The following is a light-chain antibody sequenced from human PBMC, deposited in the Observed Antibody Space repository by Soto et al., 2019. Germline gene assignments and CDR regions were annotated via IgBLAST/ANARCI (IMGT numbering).Light chain of an antibody. Sequence: EIVMTQSPATLSVSPGERVTLSCRAGQSVGSNLAWYQQTPGQAPRVVIYDESTRATVIPARFSGSGSGTEFTLTISSLQSEDFAAYYCQQYDTWPLTFGGGTKVDIK. V-gene: IGKV3-15*01. CDR2: DES. CDR1: QSVGSN. J-gene: IGKJ4*01. CDR3: QQYDTWPLT.